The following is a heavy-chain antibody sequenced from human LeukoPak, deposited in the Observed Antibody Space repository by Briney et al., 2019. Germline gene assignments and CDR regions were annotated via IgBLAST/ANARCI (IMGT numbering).Heavy chain of an antibody. V-gene: IGHV3-23*01. J-gene: IGHJ4*02. CDR2: SSDGRT. D-gene: IGHD3-22*01. CDR1: GFTFSTYD. Sequence: GGSLRLSCAASGFTFSTYDMIWVRQAPGKGLEWVAGSSDGRTFYSDSVNGRFTITRDDSTNMVYLQMNRVKVEDTAVYYSAKSQRGYYDHYFDYWGQGTLVTVSS. CDR3: AKSQRGYYDHYFDY.